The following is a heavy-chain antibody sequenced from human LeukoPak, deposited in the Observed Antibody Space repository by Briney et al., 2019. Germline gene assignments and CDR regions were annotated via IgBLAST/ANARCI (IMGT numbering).Heavy chain of an antibody. CDR2: INHSGST. J-gene: IGHJ6*02. D-gene: IGHD2-8*01. Sequence: SETLSLTCAVSGGSISSGGYSWSWNRQPRGKGLEWIGYINHSGSTYYNPSLKSRVTISVDRSKNQFSLKLSSVTAADTAVYYCARGPVSPKDYYYYYGMDVWGQGTTVTVSS. CDR3: ARGPVSPKDYYYYYGMDV. V-gene: IGHV4-30-2*01. CDR1: GGSISSGGYS.